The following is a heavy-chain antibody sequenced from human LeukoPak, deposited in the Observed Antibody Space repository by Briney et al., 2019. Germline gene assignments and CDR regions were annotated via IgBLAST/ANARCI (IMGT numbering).Heavy chain of an antibody. J-gene: IGHJ4*02. CDR1: GGSISSYY. CDR3: ARLSTVTTSFDY. CDR2: IYDSGST. D-gene: IGHD4-17*01. Sequence: PSETLSLTCTVSGGSISSYYWSWIRQPPGKGLEWIGFIYDSGSTNYNPSLKSRVTMSVDTSKNQFSLKLSSVTAADTAVYYCARLSTVTTSFDYWGQGTLVTVSS. V-gene: IGHV4-59*12.